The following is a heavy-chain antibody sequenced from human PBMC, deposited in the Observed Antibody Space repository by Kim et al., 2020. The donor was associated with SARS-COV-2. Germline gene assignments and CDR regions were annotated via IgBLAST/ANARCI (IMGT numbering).Heavy chain of an antibody. CDR1: GGSISSGGYY. CDR3: ARDPSGSGWYR. Sequence: SETLSLTCTVSGGSISSGGYYWSWIRQHPGKGLEWIAYIYYSGSTYYNPSLKSRVTISVDTSKNQFSLKLSSVTAADTAVYYCARDPSGSGWYRWGQGTLVTVSS. V-gene: IGHV4-31*03. J-gene: IGHJ4*02. D-gene: IGHD6-19*01. CDR2: IYYSGST.